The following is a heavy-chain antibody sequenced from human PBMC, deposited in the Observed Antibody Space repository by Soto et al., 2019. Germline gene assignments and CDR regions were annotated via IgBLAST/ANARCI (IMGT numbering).Heavy chain of an antibody. CDR3: ARGRKDIVVVVAAAGAFDI. Sequence: QVQLVQSGAEVKKPGASVKVSCKASGYTFTSYDINWVRQATGQGLEWMGWMNPNSGNTGYAQKFQGRVTMTRNTSISTAYMELSSLRSEDKAVYYCARGRKDIVVVVAAAGAFDIWGQGTMVTVSS. V-gene: IGHV1-8*01. D-gene: IGHD2-15*01. J-gene: IGHJ3*02. CDR1: GYTFTSYD. CDR2: MNPNSGNT.